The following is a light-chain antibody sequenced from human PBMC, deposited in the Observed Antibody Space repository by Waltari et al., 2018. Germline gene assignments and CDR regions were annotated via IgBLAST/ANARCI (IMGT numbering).Light chain of an antibody. Sequence: AIQLTQSPSFLSASVGDRVTLTCRTRQATNSALSWYQQQAGKPPNLLIYDTSTLESGVPSRFSGGGTGAELTLTISSLQPEDVGTYYCQQFNEYPWTFGQGTKVEIK. CDR2: DTS. J-gene: IGKJ1*01. V-gene: IGKV1D-13*01. CDR3: QQFNEYPWT. CDR1: QATNSA.